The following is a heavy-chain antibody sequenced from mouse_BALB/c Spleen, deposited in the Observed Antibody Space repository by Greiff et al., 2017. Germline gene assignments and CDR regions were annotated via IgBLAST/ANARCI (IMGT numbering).Heavy chain of an antibody. CDR1: GFTFSDYY. D-gene: IGHD2-10*01. CDR3: ARWTYYGNYDAMDY. J-gene: IGHJ4*01. CDR2: ISDGGSYT. V-gene: IGHV5-4*02. Sequence: EVKLVESGGGLVKPGGSLKLSCAASGFTFSDYYMYWVRQTPEKRLEWVATISDGGSYTYYPDSVKGRFTISRDNAKNNLYLQMSSLKSEDTAMYYCARWTYYGNYDAMDYRGQGTSVTVSS.